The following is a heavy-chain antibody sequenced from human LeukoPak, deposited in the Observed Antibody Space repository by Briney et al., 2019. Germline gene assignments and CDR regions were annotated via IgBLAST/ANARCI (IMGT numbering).Heavy chain of an antibody. CDR3: ARQVSGRKWLVDY. CDR2: IYHSGST. J-gene: IGHJ4*02. Sequence: SQTLSLTCAVSGGSISSGGYSWSWIRQPPGKGLEWIGYIYHSGSTYYNPSLKSRVTISVDTSKNQFSLKLSSVTAADTAVYYCARQVSGRKWLVDYWGQGTLVTVSS. D-gene: IGHD6-19*01. CDR1: GGSISSGGYS. V-gene: IGHV4-30-2*01.